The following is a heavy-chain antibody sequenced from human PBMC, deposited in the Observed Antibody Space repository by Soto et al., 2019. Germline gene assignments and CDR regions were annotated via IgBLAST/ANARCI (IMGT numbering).Heavy chain of an antibody. V-gene: IGHV4-59*01. CDR2: IYYSGST. J-gene: IGHJ6*03. CDR3: ARVSPLAMYYYYYYMDV. Sequence: SETLSLTCTVSGGSISSYYWSWIRQPPGKGLEWIGYIYYSGSTNYNPSLKSRVTISVDTSKNQFSLKLSSVTAADTAVYYCARVSPLAMYYYYYYMDVWGKGTTVTVSS. CDR1: GGSISSYY.